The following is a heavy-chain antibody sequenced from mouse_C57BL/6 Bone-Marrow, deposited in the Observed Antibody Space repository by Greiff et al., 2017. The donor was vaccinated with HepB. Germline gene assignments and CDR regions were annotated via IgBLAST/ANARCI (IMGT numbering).Heavy chain of an antibody. CDR1: GYTFTSYW. Sequence: VQLQQPGAELVMPGASVKLSCKASGYTFTSYWMHWVKQRPGQGLEWIGEIDPNSGGTKYNEKFKSKATLTVDKPSSTAYMQLSSLTSEDSAVYYCARGGWLLRPYAMDYWGQGTSVTVSS. CDR2: IDPNSGGT. CDR3: ARGGWLLRPYAMDY. D-gene: IGHD2-3*01. V-gene: IGHV1-72*01. J-gene: IGHJ4*01.